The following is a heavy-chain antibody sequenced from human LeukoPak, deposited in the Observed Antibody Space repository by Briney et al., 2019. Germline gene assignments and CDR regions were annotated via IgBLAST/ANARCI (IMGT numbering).Heavy chain of an antibody. V-gene: IGHV1-3*03. D-gene: IGHD4-17*01. CDR3: AKIPYGDYVLDYYYYMDV. CDR1: GYTFTSYA. CDR2: INAGNGNT. J-gene: IGHJ6*03. Sequence: ASVKVSCKASGYTFTSYAMHWVRQAPGQRLEWMGWINAGNGNTKYSQEFQGRVTITRDTSASTAYMELSSLRSEDTAVYYCAKIPYGDYVLDYYYYMDVRGKGTTVTISS.